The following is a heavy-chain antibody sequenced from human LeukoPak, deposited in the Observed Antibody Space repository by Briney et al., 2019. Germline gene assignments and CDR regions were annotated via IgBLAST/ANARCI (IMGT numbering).Heavy chain of an antibody. D-gene: IGHD4-17*01. CDR1: EFTFTVYA. CDR3: AKLLNDYGDYYLDS. V-gene: IGHV3-23*01. Sequence: GGSLEPSCAASEFTFTVYARSGSGRPPGRGRDGSPAISGSGGNTYYADSVKGRFTISRDNSKNTLYLQMNSLRADDTAAYYCAKLLNDYGDYYLDSWGQGTLVTVSS. J-gene: IGHJ4*02. CDR2: ISGSGGNT.